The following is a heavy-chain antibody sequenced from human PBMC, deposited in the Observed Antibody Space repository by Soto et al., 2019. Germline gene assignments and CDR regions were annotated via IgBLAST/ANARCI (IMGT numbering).Heavy chain of an antibody. V-gene: IGHV1-2*04. Sequence: QVQLVQSGAEVRKPGASVTVSCRSSGDSFNDYYIHWVRQAPGQGLEWMGWINPNSGVTKYAQKFQGWVSMTKDTSIRTVYMQLSRLRSDDTAVYYCARESGGATATLDYYYFYRAVWGTGTTVTVSS. D-gene: IGHD2-15*01. CDR2: INPNSGVT. J-gene: IGHJ6*03. CDR1: GDSFNDYY. CDR3: ARESGGATATLDYYYFYRAV.